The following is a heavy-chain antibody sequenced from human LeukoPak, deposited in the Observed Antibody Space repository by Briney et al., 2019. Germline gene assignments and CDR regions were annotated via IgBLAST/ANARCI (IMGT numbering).Heavy chain of an antibody. CDR3: ARGGRFLEWLLYMY. V-gene: IGHV3-30*03. CDR2: IRYDGSNE. CDR1: GFTFSGYG. D-gene: IGHD3-3*01. Sequence: GRSLRLSCAASGFTFSGYGMHWVRQAPGKGLEWVAFIRYDGSNEYYADSVKGRFTISRDKSKNTLSLQMNGLRVEDTAVYYCARGGRFLEWLLYMYWGQGTLVTVSS. J-gene: IGHJ4*02.